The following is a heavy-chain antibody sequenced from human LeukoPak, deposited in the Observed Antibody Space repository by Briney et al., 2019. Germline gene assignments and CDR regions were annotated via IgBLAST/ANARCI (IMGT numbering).Heavy chain of an antibody. J-gene: IGHJ5*02. CDR2: IYHSGST. D-gene: IGHD3-10*01. Sequence: SETLSLTCAVSGGSISSGGYSWSWIRQPPGKGLEWIVYIYHSGSTYYNPSLKSRVTISVDRSKNQFSLKLSSVTAADTAVYYCARGNLWFGELLSNWFDPWGQGTLVTVSS. CDR1: GGSISSGGYS. V-gene: IGHV4-30-2*01. CDR3: ARGNLWFGELLSNWFDP.